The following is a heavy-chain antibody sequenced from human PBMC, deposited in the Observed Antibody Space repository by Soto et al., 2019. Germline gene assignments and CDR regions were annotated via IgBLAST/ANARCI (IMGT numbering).Heavy chain of an antibody. D-gene: IGHD1-26*01. J-gene: IGHJ4*02. CDR3: ARVGSPLDY. CDR2: TSSSSSYI. V-gene: IGHV3-21*01. CDR1: GISISSSY. Sequence: LGLSCAASGISISSSYINWVRQAPGKGLEWVSSTSSSSSYIYYADSVKGRFTISRDNAKNSLYLQMNSLRAEDTAVYYCARVGSPLDYWGQGTLVTVSS.